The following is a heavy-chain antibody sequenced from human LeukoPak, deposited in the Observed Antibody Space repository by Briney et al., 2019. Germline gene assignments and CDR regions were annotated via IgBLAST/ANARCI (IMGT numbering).Heavy chain of an antibody. D-gene: IGHD6-13*01. CDR3: ARSRSWYSYFDY. V-gene: IGHV4-59*07. CDR1: GGSISTYY. CDR2: IYYTGST. J-gene: IGHJ4*02. Sequence: SDTLSLTRTLAGGSISTYYWSWIRQPPGKGLEWIGFIYYTGSTNYNPSLGSRVTISVDTSKNQFSLIVSSVTAADTAVYYCARSRSWYSYFDYWGQGTLVTVSS.